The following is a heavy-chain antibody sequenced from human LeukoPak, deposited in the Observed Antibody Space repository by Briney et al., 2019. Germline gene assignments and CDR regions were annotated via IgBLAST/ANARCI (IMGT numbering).Heavy chain of an antibody. J-gene: IGHJ4*02. Sequence: ASVKVSCKASGGTFSSYAISWVRQAPGQGLEWMGGIIPIFGTANYAQKFQGRVTITADKSTSTAYMELSSLRSEDTAVYYCASREYSYGGGYQPLLYEPTFDYWGQGTLVTVSS. CDR3: ASREYSYGGGYQPLLYEPTFDY. V-gene: IGHV1-69*06. D-gene: IGHD5-18*01. CDR2: IIPIFGTA. CDR1: GGTFSSYA.